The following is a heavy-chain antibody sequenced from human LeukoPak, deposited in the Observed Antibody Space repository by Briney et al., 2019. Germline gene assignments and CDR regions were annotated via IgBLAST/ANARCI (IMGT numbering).Heavy chain of an antibody. V-gene: IGHV3-23*01. J-gene: IGHJ6*03. D-gene: IGHD2-2*01. CDR3: ARDGSWGDYQFYFYMDV. CDR2: ISASAHYI. CDR1: GFTFGSFA. Sequence: PGGSLGLSCEASGFTFGSFAMSWVRQAPEKGLERLSGISASAHYIYYADSVKGRFTISRDNSKSTLYIEMNSLRAEDTAVYYCARDGSWGDYQFYFYMDVWGKGTTVTVSS.